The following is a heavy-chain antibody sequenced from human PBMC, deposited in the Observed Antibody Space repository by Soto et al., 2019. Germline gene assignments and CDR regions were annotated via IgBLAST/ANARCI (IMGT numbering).Heavy chain of an antibody. CDR2: IYHSGST. J-gene: IGHJ4*02. CDR1: GGSISSSNW. CDR3: ARGGSSWYSVDY. Sequence: NPSETLSLTCAVSGGSISSSNWWSWVRQPPGKGLEWIGEIYHSGSTNYNPSLKSRVTISVDKSKNQFSLKLGSVTAADTAVYYCARGGSSWYSVDYWGQGTLVTVSS. V-gene: IGHV4-4*02. D-gene: IGHD6-13*01.